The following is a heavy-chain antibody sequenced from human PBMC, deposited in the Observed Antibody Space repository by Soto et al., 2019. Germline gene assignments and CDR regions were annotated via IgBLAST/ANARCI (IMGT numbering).Heavy chain of an antibody. CDR1: GGSISSSSYY. Sequence: QLQLQESGPGLVKPSETLSLTCTVSGGSISSSSYYWGWIRQPPGKGLEWIGSIYYSGSTYYNPSLKSRVTISVDTSKNQFSLKLSSVTAADTAVYYCARRGGYDSYYYYGMDVWGQGTTVTVSS. CDR3: ARRGGYDSYYYYGMDV. V-gene: IGHV4-39*01. J-gene: IGHJ6*02. D-gene: IGHD5-12*01. CDR2: IYYSGST.